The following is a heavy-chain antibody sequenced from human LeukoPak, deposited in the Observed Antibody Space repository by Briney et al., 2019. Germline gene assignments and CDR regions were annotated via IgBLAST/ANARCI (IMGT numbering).Heavy chain of an antibody. CDR2: ISYDGSNK. Sequence: GGSLRLSCAATGFTFSSYATHWVRQAPGKGLEWVAVISYDGSNKYYADSVKGRFTISRDNSKNTLYLQMNSLRAEDTAVYYCARAPFYYYGMDVWGQGTTVTVSS. CDR1: GFTFSSYA. J-gene: IGHJ6*02. V-gene: IGHV3-30*04. CDR3: ARAPFYYYGMDV.